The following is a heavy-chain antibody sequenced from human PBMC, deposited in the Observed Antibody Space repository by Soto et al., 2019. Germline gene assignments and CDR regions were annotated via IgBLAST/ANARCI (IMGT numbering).Heavy chain of an antibody. D-gene: IGHD6-6*01. CDR3: SRMGEYSCTKREFPYYYYGMDV. J-gene: IGHJ6*02. CDR2: TYYRSKWYN. CDR1: GDSVSSNSAA. V-gene: IGHV6-1*01. Sequence: SQTLSLSCAISGDSVSSNSAAWNWIRQSPSRGLEWLGRTYYRSKWYNDYAVSVKSRITINPDTSKNKISLQLNSVTPEDTAVYYCSRMGEYSCTKREFPYYYYGMDVWGQGTTFTVSS.